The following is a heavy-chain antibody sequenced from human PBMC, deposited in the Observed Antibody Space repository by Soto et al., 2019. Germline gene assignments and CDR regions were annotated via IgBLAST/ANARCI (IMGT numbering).Heavy chain of an antibody. D-gene: IGHD3-9*01. J-gene: IGHJ6*02. CDR3: ARRDDRYYYYGMDV. V-gene: IGHV5-51*01. CDR1: GYSFTSYL. Sequence: PXESLTISWKGSGYSFTSYLVVWVRQMPGKGLEWMGIIYPGDSDTRYSPSFQGQVTISADKSISTDYLQWSSLKASDTAMYYCARRDDRYYYYGMDVWAQGTTVTVSS. CDR2: IYPGDSDT.